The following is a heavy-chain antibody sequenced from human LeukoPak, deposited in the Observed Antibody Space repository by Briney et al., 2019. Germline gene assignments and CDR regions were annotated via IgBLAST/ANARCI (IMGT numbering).Heavy chain of an antibody. CDR2: IKQDGSEK. CDR3: ARDSMDYGDYVQVY. V-gene: IGHV3-7*01. D-gene: IGHD4-17*01. J-gene: IGHJ4*02. CDR1: GFTFSSYW. Sequence: PGGSLRLSCAASGFTFSSYWMSWVRQAPGKGLEWVANIKQDGSEKYYVDSVKGRFTISRDNAKNSLYLQMNSLRAEDTAVYYCARDSMDYGDYVQVYWGQGTLVTVSS.